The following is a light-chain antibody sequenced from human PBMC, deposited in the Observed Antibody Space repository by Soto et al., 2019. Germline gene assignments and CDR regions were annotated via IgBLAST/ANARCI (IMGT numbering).Light chain of an antibody. CDR2: DAS. J-gene: IGKJ1*01. CDR3: QQHSNWPPWT. CDR1: QSLSSY. V-gene: IGKV3-11*01. Sequence: EIVLTQSPATLSLSPGERATLSCRASQSLSSYLAWYQQKPGQAPRLLIYDASNRATGIPARFSGSGSGTDFTLTISSLEPEDFAVYYCQQHSNWPPWTFGQGTKVEIK.